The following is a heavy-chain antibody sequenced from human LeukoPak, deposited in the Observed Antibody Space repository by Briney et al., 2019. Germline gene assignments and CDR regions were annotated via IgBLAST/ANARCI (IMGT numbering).Heavy chain of an antibody. Sequence: GRSLRLSCAASGFMFSDYFMSWIRQAPGKELEWISYISSNSKYTKYADSVKGRFTISRDNAKKSLYLQMNSLRDEDTAVYYGTRDNGNKYYFDYWGQGTLVTVSS. D-gene: IGHD2-8*01. J-gene: IGHJ4*02. CDR2: ISSNSKYT. CDR3: TRDNGNKYYFDY. CDR1: GFMFSDYF. V-gene: IGHV3-11*05.